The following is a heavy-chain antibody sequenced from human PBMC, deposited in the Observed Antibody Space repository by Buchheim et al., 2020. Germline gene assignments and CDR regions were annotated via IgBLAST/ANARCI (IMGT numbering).Heavy chain of an antibody. CDR3: ARSRLMITFGGVIVRVYFDY. CDR2: INHSGST. D-gene: IGHD3-16*02. CDR1: GGSFSGYY. J-gene: IGHJ4*02. V-gene: IGHV4-34*01. Sequence: QVQLQQWGAGLLKPSETLSLTCAVYGGSFSGYYWSWIRQPPGKGLAWIGEINHSGSTNYNPSLKSRVTVSVDTSKNQFSLKLSSVTAADTAVYYCARSRLMITFGGVIVRVYFDYWGQGTL.